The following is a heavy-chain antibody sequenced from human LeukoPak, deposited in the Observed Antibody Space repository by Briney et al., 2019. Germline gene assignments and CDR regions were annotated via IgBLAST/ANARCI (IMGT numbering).Heavy chain of an antibody. D-gene: IGHD6-13*01. CDR1: GFTFSSYA. CDR3: TKDRGRSAPGTLYLQN. Sequence: TGGSLRLSCAASGFTFSSYAMSWVRQAPGKGLEWDSAISGSGGSTYYADSVKGRFTISRDNSMNTLYLQMNSLRAEDTAVYYCTKDRGRSAPGTLYLQNWGRGTLVTVSS. CDR2: ISGSGGST. J-gene: IGHJ4*02. V-gene: IGHV3-23*01.